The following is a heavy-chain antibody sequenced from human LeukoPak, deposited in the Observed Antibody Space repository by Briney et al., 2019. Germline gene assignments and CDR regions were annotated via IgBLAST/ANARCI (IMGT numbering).Heavy chain of an antibody. J-gene: IGHJ6*03. CDR3: ARDRYYYDSSGYNYMDV. Sequence: SETLSLTCTVSGGSISSYYWSWIRKPAGKGLEWIGRIYTSGSTNYNPSLKSRVTMSVDTSKNQFSLKLSSVTAADTAVYYCARDRYYYDSSGYNYMDVWGKGTTVTISS. V-gene: IGHV4-4*07. D-gene: IGHD3-22*01. CDR2: IYTSGST. CDR1: GGSISSYY.